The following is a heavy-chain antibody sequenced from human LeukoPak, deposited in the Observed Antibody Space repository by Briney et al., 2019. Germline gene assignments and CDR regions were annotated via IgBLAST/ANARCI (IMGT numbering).Heavy chain of an antibody. CDR3: ARVMGWFGGFDY. CDR1: GPSFRGYY. J-gene: IGHJ4*02. D-gene: IGHD3-10*01. Sequence: SDTLSLTCAVYGPSFRGYYSSCIPHPPGEGGEWSGEINQSGSTNYNPSLKSRVTISVETSKNQFSLKLSSVTAADTAVYYCARVMGWFGGFDYWGQGTLVTVSS. V-gene: IGHV4-34*01. CDR2: INQSGST.